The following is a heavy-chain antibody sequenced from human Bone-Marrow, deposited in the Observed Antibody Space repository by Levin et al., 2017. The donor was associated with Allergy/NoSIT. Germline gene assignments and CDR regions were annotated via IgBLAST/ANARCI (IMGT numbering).Heavy chain of an antibody. D-gene: IGHD3-10*01. CDR3: AREERVSSYYFLDH. CDR1: GLSFRQSA. J-gene: IGHJ4*02. Sequence: GGSLRLSCVASGLSFRQSAMTWVRQAPGKGLEWVSTVRATGSHTYYADSVQGRFTISRDDSKNTLYLQMNSLRAEDTAVYFCAREERVSSYYFLDHWGQGTVVTVSS. CDR2: VRATGSHT. V-gene: IGHV3-23*01.